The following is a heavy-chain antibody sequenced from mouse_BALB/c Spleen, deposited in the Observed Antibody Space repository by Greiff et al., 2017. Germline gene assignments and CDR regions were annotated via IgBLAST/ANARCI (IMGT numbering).Heavy chain of an antibody. V-gene: IGHV1S22*01. CDR2: IYPGSSST. CDR3: TREEDRYERTWFAY. D-gene: IGHD2-14*01. CDR1: GYTFTSYW. Sequence: LQQPGSELVRPGASVKLSCKASGYTFTSYWMHWVKQRPGQGLEWIGNIYPGSSSTNYDEKFKSKATLTVDTSSSTAYMQLSSLTSEDSAVYYCTREEDRYERTWFAYWGQGTLVTVSA. J-gene: IGHJ3*01.